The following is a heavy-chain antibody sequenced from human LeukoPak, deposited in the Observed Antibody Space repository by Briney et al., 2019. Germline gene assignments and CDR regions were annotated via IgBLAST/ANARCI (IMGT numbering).Heavy chain of an antibody. CDR1: GFSLSTSGMR. V-gene: IGHV2-70*04. D-gene: IGHD3-10*01. CDR3: ARHHGSGSELDY. J-gene: IGHJ4*02. CDR2: IDWDDDK. Sequence: SGPALVKPTQTLTLTCTFSGFSLSTSGMRVSWIRQPPGKALEWLARIDWDDDKFYSTSLKTRLTISKDTSKNQVVLTMTNMDPVDTATYYCARHHGSGSELDYWGQGTLVTVSS.